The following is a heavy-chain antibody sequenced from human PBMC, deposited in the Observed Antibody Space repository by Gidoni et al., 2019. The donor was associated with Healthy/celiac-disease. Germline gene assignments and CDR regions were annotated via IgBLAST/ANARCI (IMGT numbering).Heavy chain of an antibody. CDR3: AKDRSSLAGGFDY. D-gene: IGHD6-13*01. J-gene: IGHJ4*02. CDR1: GFTFSSYG. CDR2: IRYDGSNK. Sequence: QVQLVESGGGVVQPGGSLRLSCAASGFTFSSYGMHWVRQAPGKGLEWVAFIRYDGSNKYYADSVKGRFTISRDNSKNTLYLQMNSLRAEDTAVYYCAKDRSSLAGGFDYWGQGTLVTVSS. V-gene: IGHV3-30*02.